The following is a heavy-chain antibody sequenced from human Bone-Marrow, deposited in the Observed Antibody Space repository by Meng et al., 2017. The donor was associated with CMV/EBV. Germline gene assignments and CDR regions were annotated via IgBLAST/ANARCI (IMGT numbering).Heavy chain of an antibody. D-gene: IGHD1-26*01. CDR2: IKQDGSEK. CDR1: GFTFSSYW. CDR3: AREQSGSGTYYFYGMDV. Sequence: GESLKISCAASGFTFSSYWMHWVRQAPGKGLEWVANIKQDGSEKYYVDSVKGRFTISRDNAKNSLYLQMNSLRAEDTAVYYCAREQSGSGTYYFYGMDVWGQGTTVTVSS. J-gene: IGHJ6*02. V-gene: IGHV3-7*01.